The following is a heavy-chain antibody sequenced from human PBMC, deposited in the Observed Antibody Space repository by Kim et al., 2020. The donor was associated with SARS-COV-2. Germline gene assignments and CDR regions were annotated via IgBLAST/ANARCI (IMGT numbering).Heavy chain of an antibody. D-gene: IGHD2-15*01. CDR2: IYYSGST. CDR3: ARAPHTDIEGYYYGMDG. V-gene: IGHV4-31*03. CDR1: GGSISSGGYY. Sequence: SETLSLTCTVSGGSISSGGYYWSWIRQHPGKGLEWIGYIYYSGSTYYNPSLKSRVTISVDTSKNQFTLKLSSVTAADTALYYCARAPHTDIEGYYYGMDGWGQGTTVTVSS. J-gene: IGHJ6*02.